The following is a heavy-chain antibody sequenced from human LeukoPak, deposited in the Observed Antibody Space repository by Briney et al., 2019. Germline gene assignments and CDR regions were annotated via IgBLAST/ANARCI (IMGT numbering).Heavy chain of an antibody. D-gene: IGHD4-17*01. CDR2: MNPNSGNT. J-gene: IGHJ4*02. CDR3: ARPRLRGARFDY. V-gene: IGHV1-8*01. Sequence: ASVKVSCKASGYTFTSYDINWVRQATGQGLEWMGWMNPNSGNTGYVQKFQGRVTMTRNTSISTAYMELSSLRSEDTAVYYCARPRLRGARFDYWGQGTLVTVSS. CDR1: GYTFTSYD.